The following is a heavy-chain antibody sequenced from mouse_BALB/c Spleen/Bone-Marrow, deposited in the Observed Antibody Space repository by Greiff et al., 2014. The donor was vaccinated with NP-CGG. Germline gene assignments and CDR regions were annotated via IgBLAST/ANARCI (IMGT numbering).Heavy chain of an antibody. CDR2: IYPGNVNT. CDR1: GYTFTSYY. V-gene: IGHV1S56*01. D-gene: IGHD1-1*01. Sequence: VKLVESGPELVKPGASVRISCKASGYTFTSYYIHWVKQRPGQGLEWIGWIYPGNVNTKYNEKFKGKATLTADKSSSTAYMQLSSLTSEDSAVYFCARYGSSYYFDYWGRGTTLTVSS. J-gene: IGHJ2*01. CDR3: ARYGSSYYFDY.